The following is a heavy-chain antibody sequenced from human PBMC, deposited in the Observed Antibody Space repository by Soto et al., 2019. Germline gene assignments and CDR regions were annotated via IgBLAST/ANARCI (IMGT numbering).Heavy chain of an antibody. CDR1: GFTFSSYD. CDR2: IGTAGDT. V-gene: IGHV3-13*01. CDR3: ARWYYDFWSGSYGMDV. Sequence: GGSLRLSCAASGFTFSSYDMHWVRQATGKGLEWVSAIGTAGDTYYPGSVKGRFTISRENAKNSLYLQMNSLRAGDTAVYYCARWYYDFWSGSYGMDVWGQGTTVTVSS. D-gene: IGHD3-3*01. J-gene: IGHJ6*02.